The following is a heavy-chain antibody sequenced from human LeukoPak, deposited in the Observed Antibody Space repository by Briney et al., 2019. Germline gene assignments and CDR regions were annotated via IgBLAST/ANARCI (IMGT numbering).Heavy chain of an antibody. Sequence: GGSLRLSCAASGFTFSSYAMSWVRQAPGKGLEWVSAISGSGGSTYYAGSVKGRFTISRDNSKNTLYLQMNSLRAEDTAVYYCARERDYYGSGIYGMDVWGQGTTVTVSS. D-gene: IGHD3-10*01. J-gene: IGHJ6*02. CDR1: GFTFSSYA. CDR3: ARERDYYGSGIYGMDV. V-gene: IGHV3-23*01. CDR2: ISGSGGST.